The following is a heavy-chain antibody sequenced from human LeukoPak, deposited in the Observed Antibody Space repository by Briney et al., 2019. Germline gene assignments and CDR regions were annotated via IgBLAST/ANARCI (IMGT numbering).Heavy chain of an antibody. CDR2: VNYTGTT. Sequence: SETLSLTCTVFGGSISNYYWSWLRQSPGKGLEWIGHVNYTGTTTYSASLKSRLTLSVDPSKNQFSLNLSSVTAADTAVYYCAREAGYRSRLNYFHPWGQGTLVTVSS. J-gene: IGHJ5*02. CDR1: GGSISNYY. V-gene: IGHV4-59*01. D-gene: IGHD5-24*01. CDR3: AREAGYRSRLNYFHP.